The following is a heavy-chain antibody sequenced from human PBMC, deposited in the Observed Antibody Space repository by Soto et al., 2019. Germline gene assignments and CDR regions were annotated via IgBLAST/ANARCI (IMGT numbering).Heavy chain of an antibody. Sequence: PGESLKISCKGSGYSFTSYWIGWVRQMPGKGLEWMGIIYPGDSDTRYSPSFQGQVTISADKSISTAYLQWSSLKASDTAMYYCARVGLTSNYYYGMDVWGQGPTVTVSS. CDR3: ARVGLTSNYYYGMDV. CDR2: IYPGDSDT. J-gene: IGHJ6*02. V-gene: IGHV5-51*01. CDR1: GYSFTSYW. D-gene: IGHD1-26*01.